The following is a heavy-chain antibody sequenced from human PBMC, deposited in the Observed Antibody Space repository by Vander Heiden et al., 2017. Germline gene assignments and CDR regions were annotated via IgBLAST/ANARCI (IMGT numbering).Heavy chain of an antibody. D-gene: IGHD5-12*01. CDR1: GGTFSSYA. V-gene: IGHV1-69*10. Sequence: QVQLVQSGAEVKKPGSSVKVSCQASGGTFSSYAISWVRQAPGQGLEWMGGISPILGIANYAQKFQGRVTITADKSTSTAYMELSSLRSEDTAVYYCHQLSGYDHSDYWGQGTLVTVSS. J-gene: IGHJ4*02. CDR3: HQLSGYDHSDY. CDR2: ISPILGIA.